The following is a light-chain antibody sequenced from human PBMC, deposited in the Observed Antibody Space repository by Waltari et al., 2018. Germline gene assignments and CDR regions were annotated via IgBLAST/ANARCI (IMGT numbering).Light chain of an antibody. J-gene: IGLJ2*01. V-gene: IGLV3-21*03. CDR1: NIGDVS. Sequence: SFVLSQAPSVSVAPGKTATIVCAGNNIGDVSVNWYQQHPGQAPVLVVYEDDRRPSGIPERFSGSNSGNTAALTISWVEAGDEADYYCQVWTNTDDHPVFGGGTKLTVL. CDR3: QVWTNTDDHPV. CDR2: EDD.